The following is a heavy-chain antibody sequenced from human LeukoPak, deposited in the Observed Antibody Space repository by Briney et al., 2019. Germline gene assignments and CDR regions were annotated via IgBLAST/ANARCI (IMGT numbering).Heavy chain of an antibody. Sequence: ASVKVSCKASVYTFTAYYMHWVRQAPGQGLEWMGWIHPKSAGTNYAQRFQGRVTMTRDTSITTDYMPLTRLTSDDTAVYYCARAPSPLSAAADPHLDYWGQGTLVAVSS. CDR2: IHPKSAGT. CDR1: VYTFTAYY. D-gene: IGHD6-13*01. CDR3: ARAPSPLSAAADPHLDY. J-gene: IGHJ4*02. V-gene: IGHV1-2*02.